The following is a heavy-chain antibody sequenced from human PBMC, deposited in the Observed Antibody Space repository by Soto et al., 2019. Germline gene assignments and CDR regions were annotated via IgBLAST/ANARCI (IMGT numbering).Heavy chain of an antibody. CDR1: GGTFSSYT. Sequence: QVQLVQSGAEVKKPGSSVKVSCKASGGTFSSYTISWVRQAPGQGLEWMGRIIPILGIANYAQKFQGRVTITADKSTSTAYMELSSLRSEDTAVYYCARALEVVVPAALPLGGMDVWGQGTTVTVSS. CDR2: IIPILGIA. V-gene: IGHV1-69*02. J-gene: IGHJ6*02. D-gene: IGHD2-2*01. CDR3: ARALEVVVPAALPLGGMDV.